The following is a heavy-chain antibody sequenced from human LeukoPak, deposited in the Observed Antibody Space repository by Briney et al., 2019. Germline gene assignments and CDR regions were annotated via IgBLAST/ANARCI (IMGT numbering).Heavy chain of an antibody. V-gene: IGHV1-2*02. CDR1: GYTFTGYY. J-gene: IGHJ6*03. CDR2: INPNSGGT. CDR3: ARGPYCSGGSCYPNYYYYYMDV. D-gene: IGHD2-15*01. Sequence: ASVKVSCKASGYTFTGYYMHWVRQAPGQGLEWMGWINPNSGGTNYAQKFQGRVTMTRDTSISTAYMELSRLRSDDTAVYYCARGPYCSGGSCYPNYYYYYMDVWGKGTTVTVSS.